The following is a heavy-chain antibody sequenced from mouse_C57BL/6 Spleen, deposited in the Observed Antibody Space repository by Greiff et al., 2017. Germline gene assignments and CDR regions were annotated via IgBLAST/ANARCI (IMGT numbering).Heavy chain of an antibody. Sequence: QVQLQQSGAELMKPGASVKLSCKATGYTFTGYWIEWVKQRPGHGLEWIGEILPGNGSTNYNEKFKGKATFTADTSSNTAYMQLSSLTTEDSAIYYGARDSSGNRMDYWGQGTSVTVSS. V-gene: IGHV1-9*01. D-gene: IGHD3-2*02. CDR3: ARDSSGNRMDY. CDR1: GYTFTGYW. CDR2: ILPGNGST. J-gene: IGHJ4*01.